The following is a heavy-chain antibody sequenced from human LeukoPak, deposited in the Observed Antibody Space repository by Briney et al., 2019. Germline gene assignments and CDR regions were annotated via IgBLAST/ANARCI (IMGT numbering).Heavy chain of an antibody. CDR2: IKQDGREK. J-gene: IGHJ4*02. Sequence: GGTLRLSCAASGFTFSTYWMSWVRQAPGKGLEWVANIKQDGREKYYVDSVKGRFTISRDNAKNSLYLQMNSLRAEDTAVYYCARVEDYDILTGFDYWGQGTLVTVSS. CDR3: ARVEDYDILTGFDY. D-gene: IGHD3-9*01. CDR1: GFTFSTYW. V-gene: IGHV3-7*01.